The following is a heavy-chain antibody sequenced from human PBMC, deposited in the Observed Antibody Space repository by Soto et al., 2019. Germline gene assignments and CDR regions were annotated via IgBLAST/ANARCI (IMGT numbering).Heavy chain of an antibody. Sequence: EGSLRLSCAASGFTFSSYSMNWVRQAPGKRLEWLSYISSHSRTLYYAECVKCRCNMSRDNGGNSLSLHMNGLRDEHTAVYYCVRDGSGVLYLTWFDPWGQGTRVTV. CDR3: VRDGSGVLYLTWFDP. CDR2: ISSHSRTL. J-gene: IGHJ5*02. V-gene: IGHV3-48*02. D-gene: IGHD6-19*01. CDR1: GFTFSSYS.